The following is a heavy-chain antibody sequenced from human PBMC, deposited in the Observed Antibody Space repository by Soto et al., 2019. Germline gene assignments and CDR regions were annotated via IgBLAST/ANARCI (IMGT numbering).Heavy chain of an antibody. CDR3: ARGRLVATIHYYGMDV. CDR2: INHSGST. CDR1: GGSFSGYY. D-gene: IGHD5-12*01. J-gene: IGHJ6*02. Sequence: SETLSLTCAVYGGSFSGYYWSWIRQPPGKGLEWIGEINHSGSTNYNPSLKSRVTISVDTSKNQFSLKLSSVTAADTAVYYCARGRLVATIHYYGMDVWGQGTKVTVSS. V-gene: IGHV4-34*01.